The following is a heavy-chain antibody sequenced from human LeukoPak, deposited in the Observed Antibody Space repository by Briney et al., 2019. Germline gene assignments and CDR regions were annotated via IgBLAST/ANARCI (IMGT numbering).Heavy chain of an antibody. CDR2: ISGSGGST. Sequence: GGSLRLSCAASGFTFSSYSRSWVRQAPGKGLEWVSAISGSGGSTYYADSVNGLFTISRNNSKNTLYLQMYSLRAEDTALYYCAKDAYLVVPAANYYYYGMDVWGQGTTVTVSS. CDR3: AKDAYLVVPAANYYYYGMDV. D-gene: IGHD2-2*01. V-gene: IGHV3-23*01. J-gene: IGHJ6*02. CDR1: GFTFSSYS.